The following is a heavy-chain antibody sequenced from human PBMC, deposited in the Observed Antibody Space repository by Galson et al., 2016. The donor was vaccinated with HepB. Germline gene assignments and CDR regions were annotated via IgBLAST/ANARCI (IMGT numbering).Heavy chain of an antibody. Sequence: CAISWDSVSSKNAAWNWIRQSSSRGLEWLGRTYYRSKWYNDYAPSVQSRISINRDTSKNQFSLHLKSVTPEDTAVYYCARVHGSGTFNYYYYGMDVWGQGATVTV. V-gene: IGHV6-1*01. CDR3: ARVHGSGTFNYYYYGMDV. CDR1: WDSVSSKNAA. CDR2: TYYRSKWYN. J-gene: IGHJ6*02. D-gene: IGHD3-10*01.